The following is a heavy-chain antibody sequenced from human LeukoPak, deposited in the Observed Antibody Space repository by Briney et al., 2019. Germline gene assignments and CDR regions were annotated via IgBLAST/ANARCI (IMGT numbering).Heavy chain of an antibody. V-gene: IGHV3-48*01. Sequence: GGSLRLSCAAPGFTFSSYSMNWVRQAPGKGLEWVSYISSSSSTIYYADSVKGRFTISRDNAKNSLYLQMNSLRAGDTAVYYCARAAYSSTWYSRYFDLWGRGTLVTVSS. D-gene: IGHD6-13*01. CDR2: ISSSSSTI. CDR1: GFTFSSYS. CDR3: ARAAYSSTWYSRYFDL. J-gene: IGHJ2*01.